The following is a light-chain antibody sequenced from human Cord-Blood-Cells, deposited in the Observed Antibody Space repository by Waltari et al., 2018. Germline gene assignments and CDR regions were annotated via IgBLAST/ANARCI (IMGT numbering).Light chain of an antibody. CDR3: CSYAGSSTFVV. V-gene: IGLV2-23*03. Sequence: QSALTQPASVSGSPGQSITISCTGTSSDVGSYNLVSWYQQHPGKAPKLMIYEGSKRPSGVSNRLPGSKSGHTASLTISGLQAEDEADYYCCSYAGSSTFVVFGGGTKLTVL. CDR2: EGS. CDR1: SSDVGSYNL. J-gene: IGLJ2*01.